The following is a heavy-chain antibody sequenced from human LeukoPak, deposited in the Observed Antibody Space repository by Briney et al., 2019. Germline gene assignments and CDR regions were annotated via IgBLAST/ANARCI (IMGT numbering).Heavy chain of an antibody. Sequence: PSETLSLTCAVSGGSISSGGYSWSWIRQPPGKGLEWIGYIYYSGSTYYNPSLKSRVTISVDTSKNQFSLKLSSVTAADTAVYYCAKAYISSYDAFDIWGQGTMVTVSS. CDR3: AKAYISSYDAFDI. CDR2: IYYSGST. J-gene: IGHJ3*02. CDR1: GGSISSGGYS. D-gene: IGHD6-13*01. V-gene: IGHV4-30-4*07.